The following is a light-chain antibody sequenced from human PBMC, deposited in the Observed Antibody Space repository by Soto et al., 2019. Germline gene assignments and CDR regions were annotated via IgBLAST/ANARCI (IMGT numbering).Light chain of an antibody. CDR1: QSVSSK. CDR3: QQYNKWQAVT. J-gene: IGKJ4*01. V-gene: IGKV3-15*01. Sequence: EIVMTQSPATLSVSPGERATLSCRASQSVSSKVAWYQQTPGQAPRLLIYGASTRATGIPDRFSGSGSGTEFTLTISSLQSEDFAVYYCQQYNKWQAVTFGGGTKVDIK. CDR2: GAS.